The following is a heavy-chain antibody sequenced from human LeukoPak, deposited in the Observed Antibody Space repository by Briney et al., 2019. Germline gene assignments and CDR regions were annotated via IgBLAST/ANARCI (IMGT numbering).Heavy chain of an antibody. Sequence: SETLSLTCTVSGGSISSYYWSWIRQSPGKGLEWIGYIYYSGSTNYNPSLKSRVTISVDTSKNQFSLKLSSVTAADTAVYYCARGYCEDFWSGYFDYWGQGTLVTVSS. J-gene: IGHJ4*02. D-gene: IGHD3-3*01. CDR2: IYYSGST. CDR3: ARGYCEDFWSGYFDY. V-gene: IGHV4-59*01. CDR1: GGSISSYY.